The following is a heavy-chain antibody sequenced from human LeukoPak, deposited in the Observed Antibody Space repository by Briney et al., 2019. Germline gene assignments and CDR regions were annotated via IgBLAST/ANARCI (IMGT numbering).Heavy chain of an antibody. J-gene: IGHJ4*02. D-gene: IGHD5-24*01. CDR1: GGSISSGGYS. Sequence: PSETLSLTCAVSGGSISSGGYSWSWIRQPPGKGLEWIGYIYHSGSTYYNPSLKSRVTISVDRSKNQFSLKLSSVTAADTAVYYCARRQGGDGYNFLDYWGQGTLVTVSS. CDR2: IYHSGST. V-gene: IGHV4-30-2*01. CDR3: ARRQGGDGYNFLDY.